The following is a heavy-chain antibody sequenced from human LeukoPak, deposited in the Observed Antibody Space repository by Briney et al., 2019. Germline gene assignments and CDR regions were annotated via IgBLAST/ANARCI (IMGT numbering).Heavy chain of an antibody. V-gene: IGHV3-30*02. CDR2: IRYDGSNK. CDR1: GFTFSSYG. CDR3: ARNPPTRSITTRGGIDY. D-gene: IGHD1-14*01. Sequence: PGGSLRLSCAASGFTFSSYGMHWVRQAPGKGLEWVAFIRYDGSNKYYADSVKGRFTISRDNSKNTLYLQMNSLRAEDTAVYYCARNPPTRSITTRGGIDYWGQGTLVTVSS. J-gene: IGHJ4*02.